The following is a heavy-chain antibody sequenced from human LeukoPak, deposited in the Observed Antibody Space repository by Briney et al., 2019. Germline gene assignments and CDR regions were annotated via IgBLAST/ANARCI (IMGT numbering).Heavy chain of an antibody. CDR1: GFTFDDYA. D-gene: IGHD6-13*01. Sequence: PGGSLRLSCAASGFTFDDYAMHWVRQAPGKGLEWVSGISWNSGSIGYADSVKGRFTISRDNAKNSLYLQMNSLRAEDTALYYCAKDIRGAAVSLSYFDYWGQGTLVTVSS. CDR2: ISWNSGSI. J-gene: IGHJ4*02. CDR3: AKDIRGAAVSLSYFDY. V-gene: IGHV3-9*01.